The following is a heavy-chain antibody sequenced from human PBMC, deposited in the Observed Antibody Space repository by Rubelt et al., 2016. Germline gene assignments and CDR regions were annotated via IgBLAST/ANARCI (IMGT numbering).Heavy chain of an antibody. CDR3: AKDPSGSYFEYYFDY. CDR1: GFTFSSYA. V-gene: IGHV3-23*01. Sequence: EVQLLESGGGLVQPGGSLRLSCAASGFTFSSYAMSWVRQAPGKGLEWVSAISGSGGSTYYADSVKGRFTISRDNSKNTVFLQMNSLRADDTAVYYCAKDPSGSYFEYYFDYWGQGTLVTVSS. CDR2: ISGSGGST. J-gene: IGHJ4*02. D-gene: IGHD1-26*01.